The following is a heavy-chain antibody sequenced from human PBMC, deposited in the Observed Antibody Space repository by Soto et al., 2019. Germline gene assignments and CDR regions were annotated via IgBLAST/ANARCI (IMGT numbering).Heavy chain of an antibody. CDR3: ARAPVAGATGPV. V-gene: IGHV3-21*01. J-gene: IGHJ4*02. CDR2: IDGSGTSI. D-gene: IGHD6-19*01. CDR1: GFTFTSYA. Sequence: GSLRLSCAASGFTFTSYAMNWVRQAPGKGLEWVSSIDGSGTSIYYTDSLRGRFTISRDNARDSVYLQMNSLTPDDTAVYYCARAPVAGATGPVWGQGT.